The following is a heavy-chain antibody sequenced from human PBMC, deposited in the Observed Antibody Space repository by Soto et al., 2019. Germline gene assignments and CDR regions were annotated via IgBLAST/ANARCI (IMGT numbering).Heavy chain of an antibody. J-gene: IGHJ4*02. CDR1: GFTFSSYS. V-gene: IGHV3-48*02. CDR2: ISSSSSTI. D-gene: IGHD3-16*01. CDR3: ARGGEVPPDY. Sequence: EVQLVESGGGLVQPGGSLRLSCAASGFTFSSYSMNWVRQAPGKGLEWVSYISSSSSTIYYADSVKGRFTISRDNAKNSLYLKMNSLRDEDTAVYYWARGGEVPPDYWGQGTLVTVSS.